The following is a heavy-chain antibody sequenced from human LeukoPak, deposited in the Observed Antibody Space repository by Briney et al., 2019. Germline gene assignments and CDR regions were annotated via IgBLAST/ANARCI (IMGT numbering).Heavy chain of an antibody. CDR1: GFTFSSYA. Sequence: PGGSLRLSCAASGFTFSSYAMSWVRQAPGKGLEWVSAISGSGGSTYYADSVKGRFTISRDNSKNTLYLQINSLRAEDTAVYYCAKAIRVITFGGVIVPDYWGQGTLVTVSS. D-gene: IGHD3-16*02. CDR2: ISGSGGST. J-gene: IGHJ4*02. V-gene: IGHV3-23*01. CDR3: AKAIRVITFGGVIVPDY.